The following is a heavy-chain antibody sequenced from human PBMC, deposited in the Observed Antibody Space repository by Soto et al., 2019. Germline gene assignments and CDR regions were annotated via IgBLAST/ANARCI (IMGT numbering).Heavy chain of an antibody. J-gene: IGHJ3*02. D-gene: IGHD3-22*01. CDR1: GFTFSDYY. CDR3: ARDTRDTMIVVARSGDHAFDI. Sequence: QVQLVESGGGLVKPGGSLRLSCAASGFTFSDYYMSWIRQAPGKGLEWVSYISSSSSYTNYADSVKGRFTISRDNSKNSLYLQMNGLRAEDTAVYYCARDTRDTMIVVARSGDHAFDIWGQGTMVTV. CDR2: ISSSSSYT. V-gene: IGHV3-11*06.